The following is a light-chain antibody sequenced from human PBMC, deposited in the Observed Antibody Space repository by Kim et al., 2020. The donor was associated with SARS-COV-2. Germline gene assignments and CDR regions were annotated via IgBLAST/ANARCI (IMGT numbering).Light chain of an antibody. J-gene: IGKJ1*01. Sequence: DVVMTQSPLSLPVTLGQPASISCRSSQSLVYSDGNTYLNWFQQRPGQSPRRLIYKVSNRDSGVPDRFSGSGSGTDFTLKIRGEEEEDGGVYYRKESNYWWTFGQGTKVDIK. CDR3: KESNYWWT. V-gene: IGKV2-30*01. CDR2: KVS. CDR1: QSLVYSDGNTY.